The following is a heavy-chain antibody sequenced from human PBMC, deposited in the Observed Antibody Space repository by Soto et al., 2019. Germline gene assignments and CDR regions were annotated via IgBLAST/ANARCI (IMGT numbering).Heavy chain of an antibody. CDR2: IYYSGSI. CDR1: GGSISGSTYY. J-gene: IGHJ5*02. CDR3: ATKKGIEGANDWFDP. Sequence: PSETLSLTCTVSGGSISGSTYYWGWSRQPPGKGLEYIGIIYYSGSIYYNPSLKSRVTISLDTSKNQFSLKLSSVTAADTAVYYCATKKGIEGANDWFDPWGQGTLVTVSS. D-gene: IGHD1-26*01. V-gene: IGHV4-39*01.